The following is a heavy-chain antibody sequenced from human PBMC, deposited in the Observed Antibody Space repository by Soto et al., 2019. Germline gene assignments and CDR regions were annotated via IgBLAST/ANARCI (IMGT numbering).Heavy chain of an antibody. J-gene: IGHJ6*02. D-gene: IGHD3-10*01. Sequence: SQTLSLTCVISGDSVSSNSAGWNWIRQSPSRGLEWLGRTYYKSKWNNDYALSVKSRITINPDTSKNQFSLHLYSVTPEETAVYYCTGISWFRGMDVWGQGTPVTVSS. V-gene: IGHV6-1*01. CDR3: TGISWFRGMDV. CDR2: TYYKSKWNN. CDR1: GDSVSSNSAG.